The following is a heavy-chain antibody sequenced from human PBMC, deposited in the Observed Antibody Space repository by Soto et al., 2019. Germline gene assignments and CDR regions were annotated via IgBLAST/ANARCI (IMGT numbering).Heavy chain of an antibody. CDR3: ARDKNTYSSGWPDVY. J-gene: IGHJ4*02. CDR2: ISTYNGNT. CDR1: GYTFTSYG. D-gene: IGHD6-19*01. Sequence: QVQLVQSGAEVKKPGASVKVSCKASGYTFTSYGISWVRQAPGQGLEWMGWISTYNGNTNYAQKLQGRVTMTTDTSTSTAYMELRSLRSDDTAVYYCARDKNTYSSGWPDVYWGQGTLVTVSS. V-gene: IGHV1-18*01.